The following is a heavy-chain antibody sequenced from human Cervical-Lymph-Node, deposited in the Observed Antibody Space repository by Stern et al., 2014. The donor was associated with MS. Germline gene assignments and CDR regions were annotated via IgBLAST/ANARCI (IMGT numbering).Heavy chain of an antibody. CDR1: GFTFSSYG. J-gene: IGHJ4*02. Sequence: VQLVESGGGVVQPGRSLRLTCTVSGFTFSSYGMHWVRQAPGKGLEWVSVISYDGSDTYYAASVKGRFTISRGNTKNTMYLEMRRRRREDTAVYYCVKRGITEVRGIRLGDYWGPGTLVIVSS. D-gene: IGHD3-10*01. CDR3: VKRGITEVRGIRLGDY. V-gene: IGHV3-30*18. CDR2: ISYDGSDT.